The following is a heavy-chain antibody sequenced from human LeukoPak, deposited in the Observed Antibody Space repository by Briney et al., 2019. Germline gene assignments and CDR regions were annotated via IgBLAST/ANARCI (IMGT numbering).Heavy chain of an antibody. Sequence: PGGSLRLSCAASGFTFSSYGMSWVRQARGKGLEWVVNIRQDGSEKYYVDSVKGRFTISRDNAKNSLYLQMNSLRAEDTAVYYCARDYYYGSGSLFYYYYYYYMDVWGKGTTVTISS. CDR1: GFTFSSYG. V-gene: IGHV3-7*01. J-gene: IGHJ6*03. CDR3: ARDYYYGSGSLFYYYYYYYMDV. CDR2: IRQDGSEK. D-gene: IGHD3-10*01.